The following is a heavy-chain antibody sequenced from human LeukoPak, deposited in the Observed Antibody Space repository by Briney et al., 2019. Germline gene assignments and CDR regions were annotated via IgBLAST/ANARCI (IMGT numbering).Heavy chain of an antibody. CDR3: ARDTGGGFSCYDC. CDR2: IKQDGSEK. CDR1: GFTFSSYW. J-gene: IGHJ4*02. Sequence: GGSLRLSCAASGFTFSSYWMTWIRQAPGKGLEWVANIKQDGSEKYYVDSVKGRFTISRDNAKNSLYLQMNSLRAEDTAVYYCARDTGGGFSCYDCWGQGTLVTVSS. V-gene: IGHV3-7*01. D-gene: IGHD2-2*01.